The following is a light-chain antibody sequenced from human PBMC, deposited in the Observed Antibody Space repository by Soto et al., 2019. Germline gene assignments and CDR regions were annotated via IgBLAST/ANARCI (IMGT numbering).Light chain of an antibody. Sequence: EIVLTQSPATPSLSPGGRATLSFMAIQSVSSYLAWYQQNPGQAPRLIIYDASNRATGIPARFSGSGSETDFTLTISRLETQDFAVYYCQQYSSSPPITFGQGTRLEIK. CDR2: DAS. CDR3: QQYSSSPPIT. CDR1: QSVSSY. J-gene: IGKJ5*01. V-gene: IGKV3-11*01.